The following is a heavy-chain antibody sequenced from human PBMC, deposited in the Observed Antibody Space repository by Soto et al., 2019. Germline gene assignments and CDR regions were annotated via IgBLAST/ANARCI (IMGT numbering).Heavy chain of an antibody. Sequence: QVQLVESGGGVVQPGRSLRLSCAASGFTFSSYAMHWVSQAPGKGREWVAVISYDGSNKYYSDSVKGRFTISRDNSKNTLYLQMNSLRAEDTAVYYCARDRVNYSYYGMDVWGQGTTVTVSS. CDR3: ARDRVNYSYYGMDV. CDR2: ISYDGSNK. CDR1: GFTFSSYA. J-gene: IGHJ6*02. V-gene: IGHV3-30-3*01. D-gene: IGHD3-22*01.